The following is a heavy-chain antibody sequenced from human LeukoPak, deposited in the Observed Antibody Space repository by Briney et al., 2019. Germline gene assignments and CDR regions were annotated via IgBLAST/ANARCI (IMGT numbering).Heavy chain of an antibody. V-gene: IGHV3-23*01. CDR2: ITGGAENT. CDR3: AKVLSGSQDY. D-gene: IGHD1-26*01. J-gene: IGHJ4*02. CDR1: GFTFSGHA. Sequence: GGSLRLSCAASGFTFSGHAMSWVRQAPGKGLNWLSTITGGAENTYYADSVKGRFTISRDNSKNTVYLQMDSLRVEDTAVYYCAKVLSGSQDYWGQGTLVTVSS.